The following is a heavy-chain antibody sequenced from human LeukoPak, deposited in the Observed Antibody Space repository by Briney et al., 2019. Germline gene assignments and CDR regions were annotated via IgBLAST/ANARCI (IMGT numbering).Heavy chain of an antibody. J-gene: IGHJ3*02. D-gene: IGHD1-1*01. CDR2: IYHSGST. CDR1: GGSIISSNW. Sequence: SETLSLTCAVSGGSIISSNWWSWIRQPPGKGLEWIGEIYHSGSTNYNPSLKSRVTISVDTSKNQFSLKLSSVTAADTAVYYCARDWYNDWSPHSASNGHTDDAFDIWGQGTMVTVSS. V-gene: IGHV4-4*02. CDR3: ARDWYNDWSPHSASNGHTDDAFDI.